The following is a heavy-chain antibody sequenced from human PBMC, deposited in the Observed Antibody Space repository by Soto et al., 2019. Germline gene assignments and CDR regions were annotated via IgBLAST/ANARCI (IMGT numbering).Heavy chain of an antibody. CDR2: IYYSGST. CDR1: GGSISSYY. J-gene: IGHJ4*02. Sequence: SETLSLTCTVSGGSISSYYWSWIRQPPGKGLEWIGYIYYSGSTNYNPSLKSRVTISVDTSKNQFSLKLSSVTAADTAVYYCAREQWELLGWFMGLDYWGQGTLVTVSS. D-gene: IGHD1-26*01. V-gene: IGHV4-59*01. CDR3: AREQWELLGWFMGLDY.